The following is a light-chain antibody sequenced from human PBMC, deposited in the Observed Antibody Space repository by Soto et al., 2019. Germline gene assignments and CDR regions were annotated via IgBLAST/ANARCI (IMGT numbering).Light chain of an antibody. CDR2: DSS. J-gene: IGKJ4*01. CDR3: QQADNLPVT. V-gene: IGKV1-33*01. CDR1: QDIGKF. Sequence: DIQLTQSPSSLSASVGDRITINCQASQDIGKFLNWYQHKTGEAPKLLIYDSSTLQAGVPSRFSGSASWTDFTLTISSLQPEDFAVYYCQQADNLPVTFGGGTRVEL.